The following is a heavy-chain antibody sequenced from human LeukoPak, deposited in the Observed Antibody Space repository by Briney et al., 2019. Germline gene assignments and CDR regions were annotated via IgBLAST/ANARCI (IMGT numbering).Heavy chain of an antibody. D-gene: IGHD4-23*01. CDR1: GFTFSDYW. CDR3: ARELRWYRDAFDI. Sequence: GGSLRLSCAASGFTFSDYWMTWVRQAPGKGLEWVANIKQDGSEKYYVDSVKGRFTISRDNARNSLYLQMNSLRGEDTAVYYCARELRWYRDAFDIWGQGTMVTVSS. J-gene: IGHJ3*02. V-gene: IGHV3-7*01. CDR2: IKQDGSEK.